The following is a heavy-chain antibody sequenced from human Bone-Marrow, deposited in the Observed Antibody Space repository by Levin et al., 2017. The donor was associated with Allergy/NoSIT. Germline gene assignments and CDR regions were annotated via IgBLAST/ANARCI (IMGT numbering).Heavy chain of an antibody. CDR3: ARREVTSGLDY. V-gene: IGHV5-10-1*01. D-gene: IGHD4-11*01. CDR1: GYSFTNYW. J-gene: IGHJ4*02. Sequence: GESLKISCKGSGYSFTNYWINWVRQMPGKGLEWMGRIDPSDSYTNYSPSFQGHVTISADKSITTAYLQWSSLKASDTAMYYCARREVTSGLDYWGQGTLVTVSS. CDR2: IDPSDSYT.